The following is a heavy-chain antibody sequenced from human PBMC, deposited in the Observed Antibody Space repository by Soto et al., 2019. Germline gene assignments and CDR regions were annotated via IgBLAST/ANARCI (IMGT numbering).Heavy chain of an antibody. CDR1: GFSLSTGGVG. CDR3: AHRPPFADYNLDY. CDR2: IYWNGET. D-gene: IGHD1-20*01. Sequence: SGPTLVNPTQTLTLTCNFSGFSLSTGGVGVAWVRQPPGKALEWLTLIYWNGETRTSPSLENRLTVTKDPSKNQVALTMTNMDPVDTATYYCAHRPPFADYNLDYWGQGIRVTVSS. V-gene: IGHV2-5*01. J-gene: IGHJ4*02.